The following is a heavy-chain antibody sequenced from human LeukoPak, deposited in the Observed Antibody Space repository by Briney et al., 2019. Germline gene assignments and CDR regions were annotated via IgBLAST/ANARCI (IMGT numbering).Heavy chain of an antibody. CDR3: VTHEVTVITRSTFDN. J-gene: IGHJ4*02. V-gene: IGHV3-7*01. Sequence: GGSLRLSCIPSAFTFSHLWMSWVRQAPGEGLEWLAHIKPDDSEKYYGNSVKGQFTILRDNAKNSVYLQMNSLRAEDTGVYYCVTHEVTVITRSTFDNWGQGTLVTVSS. D-gene: IGHD4-23*01. CDR1: AFTFSHLW. CDR2: IKPDDSEK.